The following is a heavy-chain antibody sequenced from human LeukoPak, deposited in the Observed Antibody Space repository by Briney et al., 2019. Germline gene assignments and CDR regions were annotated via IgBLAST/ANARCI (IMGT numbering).Heavy chain of an antibody. CDR3: ARRPYSDTSGRLSDV. Sequence: PGGSLRLSRAASGFAFSSYNMNWVHQAPGKGLEGISYIGSSGSPTHYADSVGGRFTISRDNAKNSLYLQMNSLRDEDTAVYFCARRPYSDTSGRLSDVWGQGTTVTVSS. J-gene: IGHJ6*02. CDR1: GFAFSSYN. V-gene: IGHV3-48*02. D-gene: IGHD3-22*01. CDR2: IGSSGSPT.